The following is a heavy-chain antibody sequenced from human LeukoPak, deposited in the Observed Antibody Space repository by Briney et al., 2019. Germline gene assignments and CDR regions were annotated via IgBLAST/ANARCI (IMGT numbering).Heavy chain of an antibody. J-gene: IGHJ4*02. CDR3: ARARGVGIGAHFDY. V-gene: IGHV3-11*01. CDR2: ISDDSYRT. D-gene: IGHD2-8*01. Sequence: GGSLRLSCITSGFNFGGYYMGWIRQAPGKGLEWVSYISDDSYRTPYGDSVKGRFTISRDNAKNSLYLQMDNLRVEDTAVYYRARARGVGIGAHFDYWGQGTLLTLPS. CDR1: GFNFGGYY.